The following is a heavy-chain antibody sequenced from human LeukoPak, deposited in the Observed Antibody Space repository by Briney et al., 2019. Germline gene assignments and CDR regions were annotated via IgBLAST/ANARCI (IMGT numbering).Heavy chain of an antibody. Sequence: PSETLSLTCAVYGGSFSGYYWSWIRQPPGKGLEWIGEINHSGSTNYNPSLKSRVTISVDTSKNQFSLKLGSVTAADTAVYYCARGTAWGYYGSGSYYYWGQGTLVTVSS. CDR3: ARGTAWGYYGSGSYYY. J-gene: IGHJ4*02. CDR2: INHSGST. V-gene: IGHV4-34*01. CDR1: GGSFSGYY. D-gene: IGHD3-10*01.